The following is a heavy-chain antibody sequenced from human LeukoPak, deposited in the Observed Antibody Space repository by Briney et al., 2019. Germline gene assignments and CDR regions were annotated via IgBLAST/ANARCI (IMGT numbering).Heavy chain of an antibody. CDR3: ARDWDGRYDY. CDR1: GYSFSSYG. D-gene: IGHD1-26*01. Sequence: ASVKVSCKASGYSFSSYGISWVRQAPGQGLEWMGWISAYNGNTNYAQRLQGRVTMTTDTSTSTAYMELRSLRSDDTAVYYCARDWDGRYDYWGQGTLVTVSS. V-gene: IGHV1-18*01. J-gene: IGHJ4*02. CDR2: ISAYNGNT.